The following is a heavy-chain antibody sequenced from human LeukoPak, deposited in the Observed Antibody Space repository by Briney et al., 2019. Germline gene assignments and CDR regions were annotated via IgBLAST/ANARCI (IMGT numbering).Heavy chain of an antibody. CDR3: ARPSIPSAAASALDI. D-gene: IGHD2-2*01. J-gene: IGHJ3*02. V-gene: IGHV4-59*08. CDR2: IYYSGST. CDR1: GGSISSYY. Sequence: SETLSLTCTVSGGSISSYYWSWIRQPPGKGLEWIGYIYYSGSTNYNPSLKSRATMSVDTSKSQVSLKMTSVTVADTAVYYCARPSIPSAAASALDIWGQGTMVTVSS.